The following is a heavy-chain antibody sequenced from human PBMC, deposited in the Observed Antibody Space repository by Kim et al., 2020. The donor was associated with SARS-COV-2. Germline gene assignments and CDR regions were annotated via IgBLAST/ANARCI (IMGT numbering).Heavy chain of an antibody. Sequence: DSVKGRFTISRDNPNNIMFLQLDSRRTEDTAVYYCAREGQSSGRAGTVDVWGQGTLVTVSS. V-gene: IGHV3-21*06. J-gene: IGHJ4*03. CDR3: AREGQSSGRAGTVDV. D-gene: IGHD1-1*01.